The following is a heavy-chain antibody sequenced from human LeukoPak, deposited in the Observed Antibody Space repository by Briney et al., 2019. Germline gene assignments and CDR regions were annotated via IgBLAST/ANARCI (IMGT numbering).Heavy chain of an antibody. CDR2: INHSGST. CDR1: GGSFSGYY. V-gene: IGHV4-34*01. CDR3: ARGRQQQLGGYYYYYMDV. J-gene: IGHJ6*03. D-gene: IGHD6-13*01. Sequence: SETLSLTCAVYGGSFSGYYWSWIRQPPGKGLGWIGEINHSGSTNYNPSLKSRVTISVDTSKNQFSLKLSSVTAADTAVYYCARGRQQQLGGYYYYYMDVWGKGTTVTVSS.